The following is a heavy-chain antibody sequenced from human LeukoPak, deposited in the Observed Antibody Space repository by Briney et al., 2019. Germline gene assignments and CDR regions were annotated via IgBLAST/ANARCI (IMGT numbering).Heavy chain of an antibody. Sequence: PGGSLTLSCAASAFTFSNYWMSWVRQAPGKGLEWVANINQDGSEIYYVDSVKGRFTISRDNAKNSLYLQMNTLRAEDTAVYYCAREGVVAAAVYFDYWGQGTLVTVSS. CDR3: AREGVVAAAVYFDY. J-gene: IGHJ4*02. CDR1: AFTFSNYW. CDR2: INQDGSEI. V-gene: IGHV3-7*01. D-gene: IGHD6-13*01.